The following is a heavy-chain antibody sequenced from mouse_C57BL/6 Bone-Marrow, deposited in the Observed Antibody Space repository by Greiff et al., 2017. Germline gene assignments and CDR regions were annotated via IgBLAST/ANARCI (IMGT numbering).Heavy chain of an antibody. J-gene: IGHJ1*03. CDR2: INPSTGGT. V-gene: IGHV1-42*01. D-gene: IGHD2-5*01. CDR3: ATGYYSNYVDWYFDV. Sequence: VQLQQSGPELVKPGASVKISCKASGYSFTGYYMNWVKQSPEKSLEWIGEINPSTGGTTYNQKFKAKATLTVAKSSSTAYMQLKILTSEDAAVYDCATGYYSNYVDWYFDVWGTGTTVTVSS. CDR1: GYSFTGYY.